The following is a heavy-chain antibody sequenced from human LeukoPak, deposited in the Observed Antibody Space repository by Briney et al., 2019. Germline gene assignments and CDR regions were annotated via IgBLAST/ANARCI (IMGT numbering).Heavy chain of an antibody. D-gene: IGHD4-17*01. J-gene: IGHJ4*02. CDR3: ARERAVTTYYYFDY. CDR2: IYYSGST. V-gene: IGHV4-59*01. CDR1: GGSFSGYY. Sequence: SETLSLTCAVYGGSFSGYYWSWIRQPPGKGLEWIGYIYYSGSTNYNPSLKSRVTISVDTSKNQFSLKLSSMTAADTAVYYCARERAVTTYYYFDYWGQGTLVTVSS.